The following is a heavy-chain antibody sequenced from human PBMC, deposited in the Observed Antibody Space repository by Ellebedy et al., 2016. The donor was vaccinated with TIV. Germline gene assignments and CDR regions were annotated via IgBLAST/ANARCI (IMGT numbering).Heavy chain of an antibody. CDR3: ARLRGFGETNDY. V-gene: IGHV5-10-1*01. J-gene: IGHJ4*02. Sequence: PGGSLRLSCKGSGYSFTSYWISWVRQMPGKGLEWMGSIDPSDSYTNYSPSFQGHVTISADKSISTAYLQWSSLKASDTAMYYCARLRGFGETNDYWGQGTLVTVSS. D-gene: IGHD3-10*01. CDR1: GYSFTSYW. CDR2: IDPSDSYT.